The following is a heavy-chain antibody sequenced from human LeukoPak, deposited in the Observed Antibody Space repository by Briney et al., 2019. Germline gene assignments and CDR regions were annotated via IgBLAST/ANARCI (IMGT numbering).Heavy chain of an antibody. CDR2: FSGSGGST. V-gene: IGHV3-23*01. CDR1: GFTFTSYS. CDR3: AKDLLHMVRGGGPPGDY. D-gene: IGHD3-10*01. J-gene: IGHJ4*02. Sequence: GGSLRLSWAASGFTFTSYSMRWARQARGKGPECVSAFSGSGGSTVYAHSVAGRFTIATHNSKNTLYLQMNSLRAEDTAVYYCAKDLLHMVRGGGPPGDYWGQGTLVTVSS.